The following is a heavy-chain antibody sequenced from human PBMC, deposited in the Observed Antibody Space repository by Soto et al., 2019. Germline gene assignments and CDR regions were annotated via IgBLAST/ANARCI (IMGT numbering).Heavy chain of an antibody. Sequence: SGTLFLTFAVYGWFFRGYYWSWIPPPPGKGPEWIGEINHSGSTNYNPSLKSRVTISVDTSKNQFSLKLSSVTAADTAVYYCASWGYSSGWYYFDYWGQGTLVTVSS. J-gene: IGHJ4*02. CDR2: INHSGST. V-gene: IGHV4-34*01. CDR3: ASWGYSSGWYYFDY. CDR1: GWFFRGYY. D-gene: IGHD6-19*01.